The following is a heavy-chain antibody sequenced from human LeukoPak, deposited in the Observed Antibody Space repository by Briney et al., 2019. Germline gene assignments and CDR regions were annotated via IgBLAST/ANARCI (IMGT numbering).Heavy chain of an antibody. CDR3: AREALTGSWHWFDP. V-gene: IGHV3-30-3*01. J-gene: IGHJ5*02. Sequence: GRSLRLSCAVSGFTFSRNSMHRVRQAPGKGLEWVTVISYDGNNRHYADSVKGRFTISRDNSKNTLYLQMNSLRPEDTAVYYCAREALTGSWHWFDPWGQGTLVTVSS. CDR2: ISYDGNNR. CDR1: GFTFSRNS. D-gene: IGHD2-15*01.